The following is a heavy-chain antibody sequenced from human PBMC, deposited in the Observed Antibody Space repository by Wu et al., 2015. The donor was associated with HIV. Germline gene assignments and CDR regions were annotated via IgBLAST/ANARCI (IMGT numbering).Heavy chain of an antibody. J-gene: IGHJ3*01. CDR3: ARVGGSSWYREFDL. D-gene: IGHD6-13*01. V-gene: IGHV1-69*12. CDR2: IIPLFDSA. CDR1: GGTFSSFA. Sequence: QVQLVQSGAELKKPGSEVKVSCKASGGTFSSFAISWVRQAPGQGFEWVGGIIPLFDSATYAPTSEGRVTITADESTSTSFLQVRSLRSEDTAVYYCARVGGSSWYREFDLWGQGTMVTVSS.